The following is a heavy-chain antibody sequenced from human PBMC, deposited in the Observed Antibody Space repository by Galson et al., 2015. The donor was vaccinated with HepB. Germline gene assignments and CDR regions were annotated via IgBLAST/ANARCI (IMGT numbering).Heavy chain of an antibody. CDR1: GFTFSSYG. D-gene: IGHD1-14*01. Sequence: SLRLSCAASGFTFSSYGMHWVRQAPGKGLMWVSRINSDGSEPKYADSVKGRFTISRDNVKNTLYLQMNSLRAEDTAVYYCARDAATGFFFDSWGQGTLVPVSS. V-gene: IGHV3-74*01. J-gene: IGHJ4*02. CDR2: INSDGSEP. CDR3: ARDAATGFFFDS.